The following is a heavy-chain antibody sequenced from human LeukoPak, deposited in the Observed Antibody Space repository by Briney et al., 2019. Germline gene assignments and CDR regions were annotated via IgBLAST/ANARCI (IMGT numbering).Heavy chain of an antibody. D-gene: IGHD3-10*01. CDR2: IYISGST. CDR1: GGSISSGGY. J-gene: IGHJ4*02. V-gene: IGHV4-4*02. Sequence: SGTLSLTCAVSGGSISSGGYWSWVRQPPGKGLEWIGQIYISGSTNYNPSLDSRVTMSLDKSRNQLSLRLKSMTAADTAVYYCTRHGSYSHGFWGQEALVTVAS. CDR3: TRHGSYSHGF.